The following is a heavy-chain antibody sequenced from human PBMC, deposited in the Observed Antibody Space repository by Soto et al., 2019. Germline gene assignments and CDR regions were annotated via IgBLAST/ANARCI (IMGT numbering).Heavy chain of an antibody. D-gene: IGHD3-10*01. J-gene: IGHJ6*03. CDR1: GGSISSSSYY. Sequence: QLQLQESGPGLVKPSETLSLTCTVSGGSISSSSYYWGWIRQPPGKGLEWIGSIYYSGSTYYNPSLKSRVTISVDTSKNQFSLKLSSVTAADTAVYYCARHYYGSGSYYNVGDYYYYMDVWGKGTTVTVSS. CDR3: ARHYYGSGSYYNVGDYYYYMDV. V-gene: IGHV4-39*01. CDR2: IYYSGST.